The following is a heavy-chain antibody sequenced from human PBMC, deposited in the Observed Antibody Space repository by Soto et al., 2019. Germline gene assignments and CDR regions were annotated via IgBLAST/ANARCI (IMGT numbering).Heavy chain of an antibody. J-gene: IGHJ4*02. Sequence: SETLSLTCAVYGGSFSGYYWSWIRQPPGKGLEWIGEINHSGSTNYNPSLKNQVTKKVNTSKNQFSLKLSSVTAADTAVYYCASIAARLGDFDYWGQGTLVTVSS. CDR1: GGSFSGYY. D-gene: IGHD6-6*01. CDR3: ASIAARLGDFDY. V-gene: IGHV4-34*01. CDR2: INHSGST.